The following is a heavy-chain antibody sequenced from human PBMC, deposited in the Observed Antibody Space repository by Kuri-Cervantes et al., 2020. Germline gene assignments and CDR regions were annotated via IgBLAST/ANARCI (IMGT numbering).Heavy chain of an antibody. CDR3: GKLLSYGMDV. CDR2: IYYSGST. J-gene: IGHJ6*02. Sequence: SETLSLTCTVSGGSVSSGSYYWSWIRQPPGKGLEWIGYIYYSGSTNYNPSLKSRVTISVDTSTNQVSLKLRSVTAADTAVYYCGKLLSYGMDVWGQGTTVTVSS. CDR1: GGSVSSGSYY. V-gene: IGHV4-61*01.